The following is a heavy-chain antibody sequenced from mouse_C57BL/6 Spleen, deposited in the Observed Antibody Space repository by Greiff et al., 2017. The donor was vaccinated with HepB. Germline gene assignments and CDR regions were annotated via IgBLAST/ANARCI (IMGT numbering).Heavy chain of an antibody. D-gene: IGHD2-4*01. V-gene: IGHV1-39*01. CDR3: ARSWDYDYDGFAY. CDR2: INPNYGTT. J-gene: IGHJ3*01. Sequence: EVKLQESGPELVKPGASVKISCKASGYSFTDYNMNWVKQSNGKSLEWIGVINPNYGTTSYNQKFKGKATLTVDQSSSTAYMQLNSLTSEDSAVYYCARSWDYDYDGFAYWGQGTLVTVSA. CDR1: GYSFTDYN.